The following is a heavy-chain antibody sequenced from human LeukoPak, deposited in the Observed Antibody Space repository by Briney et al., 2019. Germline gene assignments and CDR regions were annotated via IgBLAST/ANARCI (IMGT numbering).Heavy chain of an antibody. D-gene: IGHD3-10*01. CDR2: IYTSGST. CDR1: GGSISSGSYY. V-gene: IGHV4-61*02. CDR3: ARDYAQPGGFDP. J-gene: IGHJ5*02. Sequence: SETLSLTCTVSGGSISSGSYYWSWIRQPAGKGLEWIGRIYTSGSTNYNPSLKSRVTISVDTSKNQFSLRLSSVTAADTAVYYCARDYAQPGGFDPWGQGTLVTVSS.